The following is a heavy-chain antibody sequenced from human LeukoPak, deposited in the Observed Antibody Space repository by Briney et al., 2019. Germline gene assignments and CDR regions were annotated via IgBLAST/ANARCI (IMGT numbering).Heavy chain of an antibody. CDR1: GGSISSGDYY. Sequence: TSETLSLTCTVSGGSISSGDYYWSWIRQPPGKGLEWIGYIYYSGSTYYNPSLKSRVTISVDTSKNQFSLKLSSVTAADTAVYYCARSYSSSWYGWFDPWGQGTLVTVSS. CDR2: IYYSGST. V-gene: IGHV4-30-4*08. D-gene: IGHD6-13*01. CDR3: ARSYSSSWYGWFDP. J-gene: IGHJ5*02.